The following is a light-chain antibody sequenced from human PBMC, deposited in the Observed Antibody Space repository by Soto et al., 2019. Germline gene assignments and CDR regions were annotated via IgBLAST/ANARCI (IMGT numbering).Light chain of an antibody. V-gene: IGKV3-20*01. CDR1: QTIGSTY. Sequence: EIVLTQSPGTLSLSPVETATLSCRASQTIGSTYLAWYQQKPGQAPRLLIFGTSRRATGIPDRFSGSGSGTDFTLSIRRLEPEDFAVYYCQQYASSPLLTCGGGTKGDIK. J-gene: IGKJ4*01. CDR2: GTS. CDR3: QQYASSPLLT.